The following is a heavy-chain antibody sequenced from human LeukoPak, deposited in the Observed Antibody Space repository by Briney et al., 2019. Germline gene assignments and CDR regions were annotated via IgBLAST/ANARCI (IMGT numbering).Heavy chain of an antibody. J-gene: IGHJ1*01. CDR1: GGSISNYY. V-gene: IGHV4-59*01. D-gene: IGHD4-17*01. CDR2: ICNSGHT. Sequence: TSETLSLTCTVSGGSISNYYWSWIRQPPGKGLEWIGYICNSGHTNYNPSLKSRVTISEDTSKNQLSLKLSSVTAADTAVYYCARAAVTTSRYFQHWGQGNLVTVSS. CDR3: ARAAVTTSRYFQH.